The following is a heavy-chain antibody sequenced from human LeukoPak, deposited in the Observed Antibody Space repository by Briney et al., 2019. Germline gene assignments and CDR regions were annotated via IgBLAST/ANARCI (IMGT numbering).Heavy chain of an antibody. CDR1: GFTFSSYS. CDR2: ISSSSSYI. V-gene: IGHV3-21*01. J-gene: IGHJ4*02. D-gene: IGHD2-2*01. Sequence: AGGSLRLSCAASGFTFSSYSMNWVRQAPGKGLEWVSSISSSSSYIYCADSVKGRFTISRDNAKDSLYLQMNSLRAEDTAVYYCARGGASPESLRYYFDYWGQGTLVTVSS. CDR3: ARGGASPESLRYYFDY.